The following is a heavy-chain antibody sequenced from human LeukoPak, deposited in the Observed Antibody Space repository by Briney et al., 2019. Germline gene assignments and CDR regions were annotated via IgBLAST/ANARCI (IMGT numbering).Heavy chain of an antibody. J-gene: IGHJ4*02. V-gene: IGHV4-59*01. Sequence: KASETLSLTWTVSGGSISSYYWNWIRQPLGKGLEWIGYIYYSGSTNYNPSLKSRVTISVDTSKNQFSLKLSSVTAADTAVYYCARADYGDYLNWRTFYYWGQGTPVTVSS. CDR2: IYYSGST. CDR1: GGSISSYY. CDR3: ARADYGDYLNWRTFYY. D-gene: IGHD4-17*01.